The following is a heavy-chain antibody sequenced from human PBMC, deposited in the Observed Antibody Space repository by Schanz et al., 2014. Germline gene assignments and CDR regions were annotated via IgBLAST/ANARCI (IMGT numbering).Heavy chain of an antibody. CDR2: IYIGGNT. V-gene: IGHV3-66*01. D-gene: IGHD3-3*01. CDR1: GFSVGNKY. J-gene: IGHJ4*02. CDR3: VRDSFFAFDY. Sequence: EVQLVESGGGLVQPGGSLRLSCAASGFSVGNKYMNWVRQAPGKGLEWVSFIYIGGNTYYADSVKGRFTISRDNSKNSLYLQMNSLRPEDTAVYYCVRDSFFAFDYWGQGTLVTVSS.